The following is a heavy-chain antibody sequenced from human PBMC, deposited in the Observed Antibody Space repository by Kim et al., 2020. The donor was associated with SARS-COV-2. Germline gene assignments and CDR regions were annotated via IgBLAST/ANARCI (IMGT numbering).Heavy chain of an antibody. V-gene: IGHV4-39*02. CDR2: IYYSAST. Sequence: SETLSLTCTVSGGSISSSSYYWGWIRHPPGKGLEWIGSIYYSASTYYNPSLKSRVTISVDTSKNHFSLKLSSVTAADTAVYDCARLGMITFGVVPHYWG. J-gene: IGHJ4*01. CDR1: GGSISSSSYY. D-gene: IGHD3-16*01. CDR3: ARLGMITFGVVPHY.